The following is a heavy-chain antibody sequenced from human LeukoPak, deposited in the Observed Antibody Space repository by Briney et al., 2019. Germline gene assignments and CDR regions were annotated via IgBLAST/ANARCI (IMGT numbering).Heavy chain of an antibody. V-gene: IGHV4-34*01. Sequence: SETLSLTCAVYGGSFSGYYWSWIRQPPGKGLEWIGEINHSGSTNYNPSLKSRVTISVDTSKNQFSLKLSSVTAADTAVYYCARQYCSSISCYFDYWGQGTMATVSS. CDR1: GGSFSGYY. CDR3: ARQYCSSISCYFDY. J-gene: IGHJ4*02. CDR2: INHSGST. D-gene: IGHD2-2*01.